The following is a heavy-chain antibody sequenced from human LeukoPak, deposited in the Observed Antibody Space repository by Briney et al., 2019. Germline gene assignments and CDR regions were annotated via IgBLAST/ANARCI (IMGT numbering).Heavy chain of an antibody. V-gene: IGHV4-39*07. CDR2: IYYSGSM. CDR3: ARGRGGYTYGWGLKHWYFDL. J-gene: IGHJ2*01. D-gene: IGHD5-18*01. CDR1: GGPISSSSYY. Sequence: SETLSLTCTVSGGPISSSSYYWGWIRQPPGKGLEWIGNIYYSGSMYWNLSLKSRVTISIDTSKKQFSLKLSSVTAADTAIYYCARGRGGYTYGWGLKHWYFDLWGRGTLVTVSS.